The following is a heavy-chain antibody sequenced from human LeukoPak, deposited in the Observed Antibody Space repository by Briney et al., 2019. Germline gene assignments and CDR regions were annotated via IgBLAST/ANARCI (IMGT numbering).Heavy chain of an antibody. CDR2: IRSKAYGGTT. CDR1: GFTFGDYA. Sequence: GGSLRLSCTASGFTFGDYAMSWVRQAPGKGLEWVGFIRSKAYGGTTEYAASVKGTFTISRDDSKSIAYLQMNSLKTEGTAVYYCTRFGDFWSGYYDYYYMDVWGKGTTVTVSS. J-gene: IGHJ6*03. D-gene: IGHD3-3*01. CDR3: TRFGDFWSGYYDYYYMDV. V-gene: IGHV3-49*04.